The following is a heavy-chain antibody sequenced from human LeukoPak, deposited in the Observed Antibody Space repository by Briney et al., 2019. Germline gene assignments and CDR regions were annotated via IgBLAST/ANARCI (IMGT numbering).Heavy chain of an antibody. V-gene: IGHV5-51*01. CDR3: ARIKEQWLAYFDY. CDR2: IYPGHSDT. Sequence: GESLKISCKGSGYSFTSYWFGWVRQMPGKGREWMGIIYPGHSDTRYSPSLQGQVTISADKSISTAYLQWSSLKASDTAMYYCARIKEQWLAYFDYWGQGTLVTVSS. CDR1: GYSFTSYW. D-gene: IGHD6-19*01. J-gene: IGHJ4*02.